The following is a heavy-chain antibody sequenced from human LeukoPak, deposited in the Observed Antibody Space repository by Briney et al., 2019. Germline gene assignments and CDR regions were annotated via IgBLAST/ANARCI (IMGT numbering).Heavy chain of an antibody. Sequence: SETLSLTCTVSGGSISSYYWSWIRQPPGKGLEWIGYIYNSGSTNYNPSLKSRVTISVDTSKNQFSLKLSSVTAADTAVYYCAGRLWRRDGYNLSAFDIWGQGTMVTVSS. CDR2: IYNSGST. CDR3: AGRLWRRDGYNLSAFDI. CDR1: GGSISSYY. D-gene: IGHD5-24*01. V-gene: IGHV4-59*01. J-gene: IGHJ3*02.